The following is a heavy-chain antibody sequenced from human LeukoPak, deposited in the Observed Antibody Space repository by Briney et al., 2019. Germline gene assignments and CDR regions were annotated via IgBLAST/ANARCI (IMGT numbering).Heavy chain of an antibody. D-gene: IGHD6-25*01. CDR2: VYHSGST. J-gene: IGHJ4*02. CDR3: AASLTALRPSYYFDF. V-gene: IGHV4-59*01. CDR1: GASIRTYY. Sequence: SETLSLTCAVSGASIRTYYWTWVRQPPGKGLEWIGYVYHSGSTYYTPSLRRRVAMSIDTSENSFSLKLNSVTAADTAVYCCAASLTALRPSYYFDFWAQGIQVTVSS.